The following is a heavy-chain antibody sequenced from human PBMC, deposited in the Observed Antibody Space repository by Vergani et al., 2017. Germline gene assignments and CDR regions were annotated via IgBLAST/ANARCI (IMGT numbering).Heavy chain of an antibody. CDR2: IGSSGPYI. Sequence: VQLVESGGGLVKPGGSLRLSCAASGFTFSDFSMSWVRQAPGKGLEWVAFIGSSGPYINYADSVKGLFIISRDNTNNSLFLQLRSLRAEYAAVYYCARDCTSGGCPDNYGMDVWLQGGTVTVSS. J-gene: IGHJ6*02. CDR3: ARDCTSGGCPDNYGMDV. D-gene: IGHD2-8*01. V-gene: IGHV3-21*03. CDR1: GFTFSDFS.